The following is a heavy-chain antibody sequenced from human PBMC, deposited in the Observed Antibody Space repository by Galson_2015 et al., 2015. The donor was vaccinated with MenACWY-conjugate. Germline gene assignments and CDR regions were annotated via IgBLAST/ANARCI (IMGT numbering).Heavy chain of an antibody. CDR2: ISSSGGTI. J-gene: IGHJ3*01. V-gene: IGHV3-48*03. CDR3: AREDRRDALDL. Sequence: LRLSCAASGFTFSDSEMNWVRQAPGKGLEWLSYISSSGGTIKCEDSVKGRFTISRDNAKNSLFLQMNSVRAEDTAFYYCAREDRRDALDLWGPGTMVTVSS. CDR1: GFTFSDSE.